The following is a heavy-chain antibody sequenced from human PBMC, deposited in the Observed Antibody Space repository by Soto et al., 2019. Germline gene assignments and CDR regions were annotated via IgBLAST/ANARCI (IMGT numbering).Heavy chain of an antibody. CDR3: ARGYYDILTGSSDELDY. Sequence: SETLSLTCTVSGGSISSYYWSWIRQPPGKGLEWIGYIYYSGSTNYNPSLKSRVTISVETSKNQFSLKLSSVTAADTAVYYCARGYYDILTGSSDELDYWGQGTLVTVSS. D-gene: IGHD3-9*01. CDR1: GGSISSYY. V-gene: IGHV4-59*08. CDR2: IYYSGST. J-gene: IGHJ4*02.